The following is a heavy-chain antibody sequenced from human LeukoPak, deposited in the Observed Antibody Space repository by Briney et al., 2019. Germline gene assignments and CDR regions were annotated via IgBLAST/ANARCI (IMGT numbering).Heavy chain of an antibody. CDR1: GGSISSGGYS. CDR2: IYHSGST. D-gene: IGHD1-26*01. J-gene: IGHJ3*02. V-gene: IGHV4-30-2*01. Sequence: SQTLSLTCTVSGGSISSGGYSWSWIRQPPGKGLEWIGYIYHSGSTYYNPSLKSRVTISVDRSKNQFSLKLSSVTAADTAVYYCARVGYSGSYYGGAFDIWGQGTMVTVSS. CDR3: ARVGYSGSYYGGAFDI.